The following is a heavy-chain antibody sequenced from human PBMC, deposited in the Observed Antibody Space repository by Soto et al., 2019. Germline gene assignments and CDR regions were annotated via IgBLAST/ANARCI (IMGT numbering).Heavy chain of an antibody. CDR2: INHGGGT. D-gene: IGHD5-18*01. J-gene: IGHJ6*03. CDR1: DGSFSGYY. V-gene: IGHV4-34*01. CDR3: AITTHSYGYYYMDV. Sequence: SQTLSLSCAVYDGSFSGYYRSRIRQPPGKGLEWIGEINHGGGTNYNPSLKSRVTISVDTSKDQFSLKLSSVTAADTAVYYCAITTHSYGYYYMDVWGKGTTVTVSS.